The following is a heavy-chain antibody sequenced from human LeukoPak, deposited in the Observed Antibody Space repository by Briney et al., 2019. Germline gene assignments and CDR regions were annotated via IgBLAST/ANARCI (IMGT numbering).Heavy chain of an antibody. CDR1: GGSISSYY. D-gene: IGHD4-17*01. CDR3: ARGGTVSLYYYYGMDV. Sequence: SETLSLTCTVSGGSISSYYWSWIRQPAGKGLEWIGRIYTSGSTNYNPSLKSRVTMSVDTSKNQFSLKLSSVTAADTAVYYCARGGTVSLYYYYGMDVWGQGTTVTVSS. V-gene: IGHV4-4*07. J-gene: IGHJ6*02. CDR2: IYTSGST.